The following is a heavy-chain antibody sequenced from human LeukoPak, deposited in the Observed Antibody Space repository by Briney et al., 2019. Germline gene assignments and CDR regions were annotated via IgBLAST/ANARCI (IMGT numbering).Heavy chain of an antibody. J-gene: IGHJ3*02. V-gene: IGHV4-59*01. Sequence: SETLSLTCTVSGGSISSYYWSWIRQPPGKGLEWIGYISYSGSTNYNPSLKSRVTISVDTSKNQFSLKLSSVTAADTAVYYCARGYSSSSGRAFDIWGQGTMVTVSS. D-gene: IGHD6-6*01. CDR2: ISYSGST. CDR3: ARGYSSSSGRAFDI. CDR1: GGSISSYY.